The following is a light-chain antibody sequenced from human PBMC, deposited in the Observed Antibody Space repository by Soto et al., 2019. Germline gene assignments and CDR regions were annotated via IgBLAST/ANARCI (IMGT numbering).Light chain of an antibody. V-gene: IGKV1-33*01. CDR3: QQYDYLPWT. CDR1: QDISNN. CDR2: DAY. J-gene: IGKJ1*01. Sequence: DIQMTQSPSSLAASVGDRVTITCQATQDISNNLNWYQQKPGKAPKLLIYDAYKLETGVPSSFSGSGSGTDFTFTISSLQPDDIATYYCQQYDYLPWTFGQGTKVDIK.